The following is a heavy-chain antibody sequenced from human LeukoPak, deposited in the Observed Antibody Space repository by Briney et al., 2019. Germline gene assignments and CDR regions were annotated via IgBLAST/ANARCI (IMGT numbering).Heavy chain of an antibody. CDR1: GHTFTTYW. Sequence: ASVKVSCKASGHTFTTYWIHWVRQAPGQGLEWMGWTNPTSGGTNYTQKFQGRVTMTRDTSISTAYMELSRLTSDDTAVYYCARGVLSGDYGRYFDYWGQGGLVTVSS. CDR2: TNPTSGGT. J-gene: IGHJ4*02. CDR3: ARGVLSGDYGRYFDY. D-gene: IGHD4-17*01. V-gene: IGHV1-2*02.